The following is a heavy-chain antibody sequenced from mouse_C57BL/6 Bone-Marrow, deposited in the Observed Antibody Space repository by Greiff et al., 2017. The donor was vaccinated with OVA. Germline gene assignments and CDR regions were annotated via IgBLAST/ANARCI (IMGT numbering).Heavy chain of an antibody. J-gene: IGHJ3*01. V-gene: IGHV2-2*01. D-gene: IGHD2-4*01. CDR2: ICSGGST. Sequence: VKLQESGPGLVQPSQSLSITCTVSGFSLTSYGVHWVSQSPGKGLEWLGVICSGGSTDYNAAFIYSQTTITDNSKSQVFFKMSSLQADDTARYYCARTHYYDYSAWFAYWGQGTLVTVSA. CDR3: ARTHYYDYSAWFAY. CDR1: GFSLTSYG.